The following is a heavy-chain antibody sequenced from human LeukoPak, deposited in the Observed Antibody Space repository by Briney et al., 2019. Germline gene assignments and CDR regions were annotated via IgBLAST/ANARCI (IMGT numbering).Heavy chain of an antibody. CDR3: ARVNHVNYEGAFDY. J-gene: IGHJ4*02. V-gene: IGHV4-30-2*01. CDR1: GDSISSGGYS. D-gene: IGHD4-11*01. CDR2: IYHSGST. Sequence: SETLSLTCAVSGDSISSGGYSWGWIRQPPGKGLEWIGYIYHSGSTYYNPSLKSRVIISVDRSKNQYSLKLSSVSVGDTGVYHCARVNHVNYEGAFDYWGQGTLVTVSS.